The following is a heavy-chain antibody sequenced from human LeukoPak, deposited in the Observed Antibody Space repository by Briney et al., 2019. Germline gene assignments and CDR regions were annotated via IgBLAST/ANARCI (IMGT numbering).Heavy chain of an antibody. V-gene: IGHV1-3*01. CDR3: ARPSLPAAIKEGYYYYGMDV. CDR1: GYTFTSYA. D-gene: IGHD2-2*01. CDR2: INAGNGNT. J-gene: IGHJ6*02. Sequence: ASVKVSCKASGYTFTSYAMHWVRQAPGQRLEWMGWINAGNGNTKYSQKFQGRVTITRDTSASTAYMELSSLRSEDTAVYYCARPSLPAAIKEGYYYYGMDVWGQGTTVTVSS.